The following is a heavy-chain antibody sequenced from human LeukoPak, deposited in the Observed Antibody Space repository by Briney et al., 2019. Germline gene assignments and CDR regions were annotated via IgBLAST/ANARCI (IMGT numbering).Heavy chain of an antibody. CDR3: ARDFSWGVDS. D-gene: IGHD3-10*01. J-gene: IGHJ4*02. CDR1: AYSFTGYF. CDR2: INANSGDT. V-gene: IGHV1-2*02. Sequence: ASVKVSCKTSAYSFTGYFFHWIRQAPGQGLEWMGWINANSGDTNYAQRFQGRLTMTRDRSISTVYMELSRLRTDDTAVYYCARDFSWGVDSWGQGTLVTVSS.